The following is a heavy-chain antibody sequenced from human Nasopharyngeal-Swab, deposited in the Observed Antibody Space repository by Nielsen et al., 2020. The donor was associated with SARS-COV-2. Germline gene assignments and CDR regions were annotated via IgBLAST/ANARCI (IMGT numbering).Heavy chain of an antibody. CDR1: GFTFSNYW. D-gene: IGHD3-22*01. J-gene: IGHJ6*03. CDR2: IKSDGSST. V-gene: IGHV3-74*01. CDR3: AREYYDSSGFDPYYYYYMDV. Sequence: GGSLRLSCAASGFTFSNYWMHWVRQAPGEGLVWVSLIKSDGSSTRYADSVKGRFTISRDNAKNTLYLQMNSLRAEDTAVYYCAREYYDSSGFDPYYYYYMDVWGKGTTVTVSS.